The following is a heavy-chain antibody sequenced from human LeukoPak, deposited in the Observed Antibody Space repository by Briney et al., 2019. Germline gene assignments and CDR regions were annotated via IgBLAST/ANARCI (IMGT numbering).Heavy chain of an antibody. Sequence: PGGSLRLSCAASGFTFSDYYMSWIRQAPGKGLEWVSYISSSGNTIYYADSVKGRFTISRDNAKNSLFLQMNSLRVEDTAVYYWVREGYGSGSYYNVMNGPLGFSFDIWGQGTMVTVSS. CDR1: GFTFSDYY. J-gene: IGHJ3*02. D-gene: IGHD3-10*01. V-gene: IGHV3-11*04. CDR3: VREGYGSGSYYNVMNGPLGFSFDI. CDR2: ISSSGNTI.